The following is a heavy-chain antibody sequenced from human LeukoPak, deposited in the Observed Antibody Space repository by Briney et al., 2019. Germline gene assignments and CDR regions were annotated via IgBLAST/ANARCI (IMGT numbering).Heavy chain of an antibody. D-gene: IGHD3-10*01. CDR1: GYTFTLYY. CDR2: INPNSGGT. V-gene: IGHV1-2*06. CDR3: ARGLGSGLHWFDP. J-gene: IGHJ5*02. Sequence: ASVKVSCKASGYTFTLYYTYWVRQAPGQGLEWMGRINPNSGGTNYAQKFQGRVTMTRDTSISTAYMELSRLTSDDTAVYYCARGLGSGLHWFDPWGQGSLVTVSS.